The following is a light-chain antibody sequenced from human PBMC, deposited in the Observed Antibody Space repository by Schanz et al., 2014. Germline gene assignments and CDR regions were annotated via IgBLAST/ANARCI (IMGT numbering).Light chain of an antibody. J-gene: IGLJ3*02. V-gene: IGLV2-8*01. CDR1: SNDVGDVNY. CDR2: EVN. Sequence: QSVLTQPPSASGSPGQSVTISCTGTSNDVGDVNYVSWYQQPPGKAPKLMIYEVNKRPSGVPDRFSGSKSGTSASLAITGFQAEDEADYYCQSYDSSLSGRVFGGGTKLTVL. CDR3: QSYDSSLSGRV.